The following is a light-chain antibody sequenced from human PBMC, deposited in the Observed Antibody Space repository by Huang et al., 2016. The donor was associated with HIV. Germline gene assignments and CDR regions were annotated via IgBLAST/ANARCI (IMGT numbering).Light chain of an antibody. CDR1: QSVPRY. CDR2: KAS. J-gene: IGKJ1*01. CDR3: QQYDNYSSWT. V-gene: IGKV1-5*03. Sequence: DIQITQSPSTLSASVGDRVTITCRASQSVPRYLAWYQQKPGKAPKLLIFKASNLDMGVPSRFSGSGSGTEFTLTISSLQPDDFATYYCQQYDNYSSWTFGQGTKVEVK.